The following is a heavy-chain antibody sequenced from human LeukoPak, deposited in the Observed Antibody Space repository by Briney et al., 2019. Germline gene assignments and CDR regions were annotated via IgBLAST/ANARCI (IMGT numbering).Heavy chain of an antibody. D-gene: IGHD3-3*01. Sequence: GGSLRLSCAASGFTFSSYWMHWVRQAPGKGLVWVSRINSDGSSTSYADSVKGRFTISRDNAKNSLYLQMNSLRAEDTAVYYCAITIFGVVNYFDYWGQGTLVTVSS. CDR1: GFTFSSYW. J-gene: IGHJ4*02. CDR3: AITIFGVVNYFDY. V-gene: IGHV3-74*01. CDR2: INSDGSST.